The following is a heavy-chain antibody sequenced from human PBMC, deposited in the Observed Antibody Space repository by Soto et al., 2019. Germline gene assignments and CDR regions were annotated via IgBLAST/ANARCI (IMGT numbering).Heavy chain of an antibody. J-gene: IGHJ3*02. D-gene: IGHD6-6*01. CDR2: IYWNDDK. V-gene: IGHV2-5*01. Sequence: QTTLKGSGPTLVKPTQTLTLTCTLSGISLSTSGVGLGWIRQTPGKALEWLALIYWNDDKHYSPSLKSRLTITNDSSKNQAVLTMTNMDPVDTATYYCARGLATLPVFAFDIWGQGTVVTVSS. CDR1: GISLSTSGVG. CDR3: ARGLATLPVFAFDI.